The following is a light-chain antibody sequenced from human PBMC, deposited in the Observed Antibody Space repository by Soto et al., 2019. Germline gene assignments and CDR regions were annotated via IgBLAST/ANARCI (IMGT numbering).Light chain of an antibody. Sequence: EIVLTQSPGTLSLSPGERATLSCRASQSVSSSYLAWYQQKPGQAPRLLIYGASSRATGIPDRFCGSGSGTDFTLTISRLEPEDSAVYYCQQYGSAPLTFGPGTKVDIK. CDR1: QSVSSSY. V-gene: IGKV3-20*01. CDR3: QQYGSAPLT. CDR2: GAS. J-gene: IGKJ3*01.